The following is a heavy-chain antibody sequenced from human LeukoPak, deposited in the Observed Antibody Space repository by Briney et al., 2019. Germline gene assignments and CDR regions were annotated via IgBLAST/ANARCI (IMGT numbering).Heavy chain of an antibody. CDR1: GFTFSDYY. CDR2: ISIRGSTK. Sequence: GGSLRLSCAASGFTFSDYYMTWIRQAPGKGLEWISYISIRGSTKYYADSVKGRFTISRDNAKNSLYLQMNSLRAEDTGVYYCARRVAVADNYFDYWGQGTLVTVSS. D-gene: IGHD6-19*01. J-gene: IGHJ4*02. V-gene: IGHV3-11*04. CDR3: ARRVAVADNYFDY.